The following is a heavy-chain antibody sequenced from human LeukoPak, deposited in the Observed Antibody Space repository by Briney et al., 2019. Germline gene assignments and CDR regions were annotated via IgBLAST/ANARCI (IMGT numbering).Heavy chain of an antibody. CDR1: GSSISSYY. CDR3: AREPESDYGGNGDAFDI. V-gene: IGHV4-59*01. CDR2: IYYSGST. Sequence: SETLSLTCTVSGSSISSYYWSWIRQPPGKGLEWIGYIYYSGSTNYNPSLKSRVTISVDTSKNQFSLKLSSVTAADTAVYYCAREPESDYGGNGDAFDIWGQGTMVTVSS. D-gene: IGHD4-23*01. J-gene: IGHJ3*02.